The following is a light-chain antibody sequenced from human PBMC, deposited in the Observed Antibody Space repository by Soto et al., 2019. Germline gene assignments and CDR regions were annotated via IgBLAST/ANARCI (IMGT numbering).Light chain of an antibody. CDR2: SAS. V-gene: IGKV1-39*01. CDR1: QSFSSY. Sequence: DIQMTQSPSSLSASVGDSVTITCRASQSFSSYLNWYQQKPGNAPKLLIYSASSLQSGVPSRFRGSGSGTDFTLTISSLQPEDFATYYFRQSYSTPYTFGQGNKLEI. CDR3: RQSYSTPYT. J-gene: IGKJ2*01.